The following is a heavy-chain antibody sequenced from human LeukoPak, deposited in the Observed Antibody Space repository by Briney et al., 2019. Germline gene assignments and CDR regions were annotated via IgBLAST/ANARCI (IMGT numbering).Heavy chain of an antibody. CDR1: GFTVSSYW. J-gene: IGHJ6*04. Sequence: SGGSLRLSCAASGFTVSSYWMSWVRQAPGKGLEWVANIKHDGSETYYVDSVKGRFTISRDNAKNSLYLQMNSLRAEDTAVYYCAELGITMIGGVWGKGTTVTISS. CDR3: AELGITMIGGV. CDR2: IKHDGSET. D-gene: IGHD3-10*02. V-gene: IGHV3-7*01.